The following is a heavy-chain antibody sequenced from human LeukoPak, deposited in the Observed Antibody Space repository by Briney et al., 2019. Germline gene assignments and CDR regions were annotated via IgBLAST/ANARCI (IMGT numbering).Heavy chain of an antibody. D-gene: IGHD1-20*01. CDR2: IGQDGSAK. CDR1: GFTFSSYW. J-gene: IGHJ5*02. V-gene: IGHV3-7*01. Sequence: GGSLRLSCATSGFTFSSYWMSWVRQVPGKGLEWVASIGQDGSAKTYVDSVKGRFTISRDNAKNSLYLQMNSLTAEDTAIYYCVYVAYNWNPGSAWGQGTLVTVSS. CDR3: VYVAYNWNPGSA.